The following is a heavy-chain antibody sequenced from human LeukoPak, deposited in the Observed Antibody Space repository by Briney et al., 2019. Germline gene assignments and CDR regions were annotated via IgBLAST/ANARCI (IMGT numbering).Heavy chain of an antibody. D-gene: IGHD3-22*01. CDR1: SGSISSSSYY. V-gene: IGHV4-39*07. Sequence: SETLSLTCTVSSGSISSSSYYWGWIRLPPGKGLEWIGSIYYSGSTYYNPSLKSRVTISVDTSKNQFSLKLSSVTAADTAVYYCARDVEYYDSSGYYVDAFYIWGQGTIVTVSS. CDR2: IYYSGST. CDR3: ARDVEYYDSSGYYVDAFYI. J-gene: IGHJ3*02.